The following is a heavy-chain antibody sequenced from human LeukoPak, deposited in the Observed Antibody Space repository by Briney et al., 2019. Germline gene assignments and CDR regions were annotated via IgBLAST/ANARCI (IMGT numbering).Heavy chain of an antibody. CDR2: INPSGGST. Sequence: ASVKVSCKASGYTFTSYYMHWVRQAPGQGLEWMGIINPSGGSTSYAQKFQGRVTMTRDMSTSTVYMELSSLRSEDTAVYYCARVGVQGRNYYYYYMDVWGKGTTVTVSS. CDR3: ARVGVQGRNYYYYYMDV. J-gene: IGHJ6*03. D-gene: IGHD3-10*01. V-gene: IGHV1-46*01. CDR1: GYTFTSYY.